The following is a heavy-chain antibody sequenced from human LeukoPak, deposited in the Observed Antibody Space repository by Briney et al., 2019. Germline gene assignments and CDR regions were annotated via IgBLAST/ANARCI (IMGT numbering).Heavy chain of an antibody. Sequence: SETLSLTCAVYGGSFSGYYWSWIRQPPGEGLEWIGEINHSGSTNYNPSLKSRVTISVDTSKNQFSLKLSSVTAADTAVYYCARGEYCSSTSCYMNWFDPWGQGTLVTVSS. CDR1: GGSFSGYY. V-gene: IGHV4-34*01. CDR2: INHSGST. J-gene: IGHJ5*02. D-gene: IGHD2-2*02. CDR3: ARGEYCSSTSCYMNWFDP.